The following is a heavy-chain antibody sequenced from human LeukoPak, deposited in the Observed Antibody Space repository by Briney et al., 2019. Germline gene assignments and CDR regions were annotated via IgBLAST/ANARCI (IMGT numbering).Heavy chain of an antibody. J-gene: IGHJ4*02. Sequence: PSETLSLTCAVYGGSFSGYYWSWIRQPPGKGLEWIGEINHSGSTNYNPSLKGRVTISVDTSKNQFSLKLSSVTAADTAVYYCARAGSEYSYGFVDYWGQGTLVTVSS. V-gene: IGHV4-34*01. D-gene: IGHD5-18*01. CDR1: GGSFSGYY. CDR3: ARAGSEYSYGFVDY. CDR2: INHSGST.